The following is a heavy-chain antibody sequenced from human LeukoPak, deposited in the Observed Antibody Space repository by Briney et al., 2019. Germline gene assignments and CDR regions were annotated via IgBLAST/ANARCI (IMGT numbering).Heavy chain of an antibody. CDR2: ISAYNGNT. V-gene: IGHV1-18*01. Sequence: ASVKVSCKASGYTFTSYGISWVRQAPGQGLEWMGWISAYNGNTNYAQKLQGRVTMTTDTSTSTAYMELRSLRSDDTAVYYCARDRGLGVVTLRWDYWGQGTLVTVSS. D-gene: IGHD3-3*01. J-gene: IGHJ4*02. CDR1: GYTFTSYG. CDR3: ARDRGLGVVTLRWDY.